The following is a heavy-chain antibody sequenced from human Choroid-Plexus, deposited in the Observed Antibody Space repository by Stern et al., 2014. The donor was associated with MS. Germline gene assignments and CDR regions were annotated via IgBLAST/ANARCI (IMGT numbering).Heavy chain of an antibody. CDR2: VSYDGSNK. CDR3: AEDRQYLTYFFDH. V-gene: IGHV3-30*18. CDR1: GFTFGSCA. J-gene: IGHJ5*02. D-gene: IGHD2/OR15-2a*01. Sequence: QVQLVESGGGVVQPGRPLRLSCVASGFTFGSCAMHWVPQAPGKGLEWVAGVSYDGSNKYYADSVKGRFTISRDNSQNTLYMQMSSLRPEDTAVYYCAEDRQYLTYFFDHWGQGSLVTVSS.